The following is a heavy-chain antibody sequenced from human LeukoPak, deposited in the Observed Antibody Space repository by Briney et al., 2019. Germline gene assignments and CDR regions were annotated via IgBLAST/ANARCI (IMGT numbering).Heavy chain of an antibody. D-gene: IGHD3-3*01. CDR2: INTDGSST. CDR3: ARGGHYDFWSGYYFVYFDY. V-gene: IGHV3-74*01. Sequence: GGSLRLSCAASGFTFSSYWMHWVRQAPGKGLVWVSRINTDGSSTSYADSVKGRFTISRDNAKNTLYLQMNSLRAEDTAVYYCARGGHYDFWSGYYFVYFDYWGQGTLVTVSS. J-gene: IGHJ4*02. CDR1: GFTFSSYW.